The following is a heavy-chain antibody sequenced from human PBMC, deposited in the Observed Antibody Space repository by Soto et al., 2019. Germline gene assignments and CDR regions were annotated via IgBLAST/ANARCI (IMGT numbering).Heavy chain of an antibody. Sequence: PSETLSLTCAVSGYSISSGYYWGWIRQPPGKGLEWIGSIYHSGSTYYNPSLKSRVTISVDTSKNQFSLRLSSVTAADTAVYYCARDYRGPYSSGYLDSWGQGTLVTVSS. CDR1: GYSISSGYY. J-gene: IGHJ4*02. V-gene: IGHV4-38-2*02. CDR2: IYHSGST. D-gene: IGHD6-19*01. CDR3: ARDYRGPYSSGYLDS.